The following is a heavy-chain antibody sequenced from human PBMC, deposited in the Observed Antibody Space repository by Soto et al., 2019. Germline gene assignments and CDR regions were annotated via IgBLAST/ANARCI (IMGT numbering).Heavy chain of an antibody. D-gene: IGHD5-18*01. J-gene: IGHJ4*02. CDR1: GGSISSSSYY. CDR3: ARQDQRGYSYGFDY. CDR2: IYYSGST. Sequence: PSETLSLTCTVSGGSISSSSYYWGWIRQPPGKGLEWIGSIYYSGSTYYNPSLKSRVTISVDTSKNQFSLKLSSVTAADTAVYYCARQDQRGYSYGFDYWGQGTLVTV. V-gene: IGHV4-39*01.